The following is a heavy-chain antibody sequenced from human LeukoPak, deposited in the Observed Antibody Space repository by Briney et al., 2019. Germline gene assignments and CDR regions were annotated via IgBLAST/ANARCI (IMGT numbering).Heavy chain of an antibody. V-gene: IGHV4-39*01. CDR1: GASISSSSYY. D-gene: IGHD4-11*01. J-gene: IGHJ4*02. Sequence: SETLSLTCTVSGASISSSSYYWGWFRQPPGKGLEWIGSIYYSGSTYYNPSLKSRVTISVDTSKNQFSLKLSSVTAADTAVYYCAAPTTVTTDWGQGTLVTVSS. CDR2: IYYSGST. CDR3: AAPTTVTTD.